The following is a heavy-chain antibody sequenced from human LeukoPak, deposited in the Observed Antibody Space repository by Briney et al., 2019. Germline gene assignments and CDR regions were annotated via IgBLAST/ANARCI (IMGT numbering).Heavy chain of an antibody. CDR1: GFTFSSYS. V-gene: IGHV3-21*01. D-gene: IGHD5-24*01. CDR2: ISSSSSYI. Sequence: GGSLRLSCAASGFTFSSYSMNWVRQAPGKGLEWVSSISSSSSYIYYADSVKGRFTISRDNAKNSLYLQMNSLRAEDTAVYYCARVVDLGAFDIWGQGTMVTVSS. CDR3: ARVVDLGAFDI. J-gene: IGHJ3*02.